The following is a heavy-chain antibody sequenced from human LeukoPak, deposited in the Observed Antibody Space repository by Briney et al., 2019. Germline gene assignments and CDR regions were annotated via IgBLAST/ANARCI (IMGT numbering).Heavy chain of an antibody. V-gene: IGHV4-4*07. J-gene: IGHJ4*02. CDR2: IFNLGIT. Sequence: LETLSLTCTVSGGSISTYYWTWIRQPAGKGLEWIGRIFNLGITKYNPSLKSRVTMSVDTSKNQFSLKLTSVTAADTAVYYCAGKTDYWGQGTLVTVSS. CDR3: AGKTDY. CDR1: GGSISTYY.